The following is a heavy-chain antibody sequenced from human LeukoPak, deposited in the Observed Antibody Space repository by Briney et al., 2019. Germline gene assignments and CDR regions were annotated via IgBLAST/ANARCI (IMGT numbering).Heavy chain of an antibody. CDR1: GGSISSSNW. CDR2: IYHAGNT. Sequence: PSGTLSLTCAVSGGSISSSNWWTWVRQPPGKGLEWIGEIYHAGNTNYNPSLKGRVTISVNKSKNQFSLKLTSVTAADTAVYYCATEAYYDSSGPHFDYWGQGTLVTVSS. CDR3: ATEAYYDSSGPHFDY. J-gene: IGHJ4*02. D-gene: IGHD3-22*01. V-gene: IGHV4-4*02.